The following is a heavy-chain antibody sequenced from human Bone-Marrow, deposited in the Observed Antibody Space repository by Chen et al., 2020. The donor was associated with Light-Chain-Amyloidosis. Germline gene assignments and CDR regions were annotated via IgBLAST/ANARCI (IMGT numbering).Heavy chain of an antibody. CDR1: GFPFSTYG. CDR2: RAFDGSDE. J-gene: IGHJ4*02. V-gene: IGHV3-30*03. D-gene: IGHD2-8*01. CDR3: AAEMARMGYFHY. Sequence: QVQLVESGGGVVQPGEFLRLPCAASGFPFSTYGMHWFRQAPGKGLEWVAFRAFDGSDEYYAVSVKGRFTISRDNSKNTLFLQTNSLRAEDTAVYYCAAEMARMGYFHYWGQGTLVTVSS.